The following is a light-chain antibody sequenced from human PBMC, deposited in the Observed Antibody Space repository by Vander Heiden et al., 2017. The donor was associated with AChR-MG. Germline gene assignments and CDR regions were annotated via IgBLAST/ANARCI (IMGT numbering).Light chain of an antibody. J-gene: IGKJ1*01. CDR2: AAY. V-gene: IGKV1-27*01. Sequence: EIQVTQSPSFLSASVGDRVTITCRATQGISNWLAWYQQKPGKVPKLLIAAAYLLQPGVPSRFSGSGSGTHFTLTSSSLQPEDAATYYCHKYDDVPWTFGQGTKVEIK. CDR3: HKYDDVPWT. CDR1: QGISNW.